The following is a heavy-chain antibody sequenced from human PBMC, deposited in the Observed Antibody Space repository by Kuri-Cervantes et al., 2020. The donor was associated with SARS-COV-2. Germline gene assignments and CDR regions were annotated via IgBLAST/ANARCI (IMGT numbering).Heavy chain of an antibody. CDR3: SRVASGVEVVGFLVGVAYGYHYMDV. CDR1: GFTFNTYA. V-gene: IGHV3-30*04. D-gene: IGHD3-3*01. Sequence: GGSLRLSCAASGFTFNTYAMHWVRQAPGKGLEWVAVISYDGSNKYYADSVKGRFTISRDNSKNTLYLQMNSLRAEDTAVYYCSRVASGVEVVGFLVGVAYGYHYMDVWGKGTTVTVSS. CDR2: ISYDGSNK. J-gene: IGHJ6*03.